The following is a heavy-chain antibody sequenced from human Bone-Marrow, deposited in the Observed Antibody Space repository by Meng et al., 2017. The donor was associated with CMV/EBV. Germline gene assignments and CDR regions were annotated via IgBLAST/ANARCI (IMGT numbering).Heavy chain of an antibody. CDR2: ISSSSSTI. V-gene: IGHV3-48*04. Sequence: GESLKISCAASGFTFSSYSMNWVRQAPGKGLEWVSYISSSSSTIYYADSVKGRFTISRDNAKNSLYLQMNSLRAEDTAVYYCARVKSGDIVVVVAASGGMAVWGQGTTVTVYS. CDR1: GFTFSSYS. J-gene: IGHJ6*01. CDR3: ARVKSGDIVVVVAASGGMAV. D-gene: IGHD2-15*01.